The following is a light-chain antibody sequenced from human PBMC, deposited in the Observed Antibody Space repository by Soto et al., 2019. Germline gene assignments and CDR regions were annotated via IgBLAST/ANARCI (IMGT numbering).Light chain of an antibody. CDR3: TSYTSSGTYV. Sequence: QSVLTQPASVSGSPGQSITISCTGTSSDVGGYNYVSWHQQHSGKAPKLTIYDVSSRPSGVSNRFSASKSGNTASLTISGLQAEDEADYYCTSYTSSGTYVFGIGTKVTVL. J-gene: IGLJ1*01. V-gene: IGLV2-14*01. CDR1: SSDVGGYNY. CDR2: DVS.